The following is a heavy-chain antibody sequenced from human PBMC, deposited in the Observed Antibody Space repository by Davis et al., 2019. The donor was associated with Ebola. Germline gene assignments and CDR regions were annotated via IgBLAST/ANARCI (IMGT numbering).Heavy chain of an antibody. CDR3: ARRTRIAAAGTYYYYYYYMDV. CDR1: GYTFTSYD. J-gene: IGHJ6*03. V-gene: IGHV1-8*03. Sequence: ASVKVSCKASGYTFTSYDINWVRQATGQGLEWMGWMNPNSGNTGYAQKFQGRVTITRNTSISTAYMELSSLRSEDTAVYYCARRTRIAAAGTYYYYYYYMDVWGKGTTVTVSS. D-gene: IGHD6-13*01. CDR2: MNPNSGNT.